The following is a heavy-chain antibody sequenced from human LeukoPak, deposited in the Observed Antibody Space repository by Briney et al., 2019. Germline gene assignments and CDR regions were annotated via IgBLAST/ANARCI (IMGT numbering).Heavy chain of an antibody. J-gene: IGHJ4*02. V-gene: IGHV4-59*02. Sequence: SETLSLNCTVSGGSVSSSHWNWIRQPPGKGLQWIGNVDYSGSTKYNPSLRSRVTMSLDTSNNQFSLKLRSVTASDTALYYCTRGYYEPFDRWGQGTLVTVSS. CDR1: GGSVSSSH. CDR2: VDYSGST. D-gene: IGHD3-22*01. CDR3: TRGYYEPFDR.